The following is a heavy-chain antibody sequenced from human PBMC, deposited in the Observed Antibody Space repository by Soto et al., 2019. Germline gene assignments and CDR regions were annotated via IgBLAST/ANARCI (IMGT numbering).Heavy chain of an antibody. D-gene: IGHD3-3*01. J-gene: IGHJ6*02. CDR1: GYTFTGYY. CDR3: AREGLHYDLWSGPYYYYGMDV. V-gene: IGHV1-2*04. Sequence: ASVKVSCKASGYTFTGYYMHWVRQAPGQGLEWMGWINPNSGGTNYAQKFQGWVTMTRDTSISTAYMELSRLRSDDTAVYYCAREGLHYDLWSGPYYYYGMDVWGQGTTVTVSS. CDR2: INPNSGGT.